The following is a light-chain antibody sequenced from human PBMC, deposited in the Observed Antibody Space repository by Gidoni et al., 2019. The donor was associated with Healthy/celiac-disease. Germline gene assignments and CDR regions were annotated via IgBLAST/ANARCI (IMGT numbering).Light chain of an antibody. V-gene: IGLV1-44*01. J-gene: IGLJ2*01. CDR1: SSNIGSNT. CDR3: AAWDDSLNGPHVV. CDR2: SNN. Sequence: QSVLTQPPSASGTPGQRVTISCSGSSSNIGSNTVNWYQQLPGTAPKLLIYSNNQQPSRVADRFSGSKSGTTASLAISGLQSEDEADYYCAAWDDSLNGPHVVFGGGTKLTVL.